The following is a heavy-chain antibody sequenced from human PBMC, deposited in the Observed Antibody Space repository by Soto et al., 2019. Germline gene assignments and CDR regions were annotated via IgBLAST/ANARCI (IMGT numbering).Heavy chain of an antibody. CDR1: GFSLSNARMG. CDR3: EAAQQDYDYVWETDRYSGFEY. J-gene: IGHJ4*02. D-gene: IGHD3-16*02. CDR2: PFSNAEK. V-gene: IGHV2-26*01. Sequence: QVTLKESGPALVKPTETLTLTCTVSGFSLSNARMGVSWIRQPPGKSLEWLAQPFSNAEKSYTTSLKSRVTISKDTSKSQVVLTMTDMDPVDTATYYCEAAQQDYDYVWETDRYSGFEYWGQGTLVTVAS.